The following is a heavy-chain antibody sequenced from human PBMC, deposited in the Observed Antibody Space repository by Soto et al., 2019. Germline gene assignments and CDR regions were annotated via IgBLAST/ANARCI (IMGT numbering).Heavy chain of an antibody. J-gene: IGHJ5*01. CDR3: ARGRYCLTGRCFPNWFDS. V-gene: IGHV4-30-4*01. Sequence: ASETLSLTCSVSGDSISNLDYFWAWIRQPPGQALEYIGYIYKSATTYYNPSFESRVAISVDTSKSQFSLNVTSVTAADTAVYFCARGRYCLTGRCFPNWFDSWGQGALVTVSS. CDR1: GDSISNLDYF. D-gene: IGHD7-27*01. CDR2: IYKSATT.